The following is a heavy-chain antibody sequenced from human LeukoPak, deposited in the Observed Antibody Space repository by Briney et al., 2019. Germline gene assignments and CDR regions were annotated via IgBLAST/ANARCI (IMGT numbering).Heavy chain of an antibody. D-gene: IGHD3-22*01. CDR1: GYSFTSYW. J-gene: IGHJ6*02. CDR3: ARLYDSSGYYYVYYGMDV. CDR2: IDPSDSYT. V-gene: IGHV5-10-1*01. Sequence: GESLKISCEGSGYSFTSYWISWVRQMPGKGLEWVGRIDPSDSYTNYSPSFQGHVTISADKSISTAYLQWSSLKASDTAMYYCARLYDSSGYYYVYYGMDVWGQGTTVTVSS.